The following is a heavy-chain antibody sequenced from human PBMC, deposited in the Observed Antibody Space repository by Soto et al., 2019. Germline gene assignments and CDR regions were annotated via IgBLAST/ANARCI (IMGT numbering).Heavy chain of an antibody. CDR1: GFTFSSYS. CDR3: AKDFDWLFDP. CDR2: ISGSGGST. Sequence: GGSLILSCAASGFTFSSYSMSWVRQAPGKGLEWVSAISGSGGSTYYADSVKGRFTISRDNSKNTLYLQMNSLRAEDTAVYYCAKDFDWLFDPWGQGTLVTVSS. V-gene: IGHV3-23*01. D-gene: IGHD3-9*01. J-gene: IGHJ5*02.